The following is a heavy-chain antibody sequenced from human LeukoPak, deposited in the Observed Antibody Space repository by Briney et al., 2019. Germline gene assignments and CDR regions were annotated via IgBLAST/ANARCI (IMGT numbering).Heavy chain of an antibody. CDR3: ARQGYYDSSGYYCDWYFDL. CDR1: GGSISSYY. J-gene: IGHJ2*01. D-gene: IGHD3-22*01. V-gene: IGHV4-59*08. CDR2: IYYSGST. Sequence: PSETLSLTCTVSGGSISSYYWSWIRQPPGKGLECIGYIYYSGSTNYNPSLKSRVTMSLDTSNNQFSLKLSSVTAADTAVYYCARQGYYDSSGYYCDWYFDLWGRGTLVTVSS.